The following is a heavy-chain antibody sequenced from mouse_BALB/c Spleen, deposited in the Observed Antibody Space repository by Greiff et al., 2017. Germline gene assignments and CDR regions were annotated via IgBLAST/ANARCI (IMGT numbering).Heavy chain of an antibody. CDR1: GYTFTSYY. D-gene: IGHD2-2*01. V-gene: IGHV1S81*02. Sequence: QVQLQQSGAELVKPGASVKLSCKASGYTFTSYYMYWVKQRPGQGLEWIGEINPSNGGTNFNEKFKSKATLTVDKSSSTAYMQLSSLTSEDSAVYYCARRGLRRGMDYWGQGTSVTVSS. CDR3: ARRGLRRGMDY. J-gene: IGHJ4*01. CDR2: INPSNGGT.